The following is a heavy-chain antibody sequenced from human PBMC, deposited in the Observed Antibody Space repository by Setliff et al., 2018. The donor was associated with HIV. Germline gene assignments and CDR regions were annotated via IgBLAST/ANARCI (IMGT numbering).Heavy chain of an antibody. Sequence: GGSLRLSCAASGFMFDDYAMHWVRQVPGKGLEWVSVISWDGRNIYYADSVKGRFTISRDNNKKSLYLQMNSLRTDDAALYYCVKGSGFDLWSGYPDSWGQGSLVTAPQ. V-gene: IGHV3-43*01. CDR1: GFMFDDYA. D-gene: IGHD3-3*01. CDR2: ISWDGRNI. J-gene: IGHJ4*02. CDR3: VKGSGFDLWSGYPDS.